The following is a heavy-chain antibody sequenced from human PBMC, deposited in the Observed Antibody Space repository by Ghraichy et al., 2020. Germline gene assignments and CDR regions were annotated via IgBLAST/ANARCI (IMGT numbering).Heavy chain of an antibody. CDR3: ARDLGSSSYDAFDI. J-gene: IGHJ3*02. CDR1: GGTFSSYA. V-gene: IGHV1-69*13. Sequence: SVKVSCKASGGTFSSYAISWVRQAPGQGLEWMGGIIPIFGTANYAQKFQGRVTITADESTSTAYMELSSLRSEDTAVYYCARDLGSSSYDAFDIWGQGTMVTVSS. D-gene: IGHD6-13*01. CDR2: IIPIFGTA.